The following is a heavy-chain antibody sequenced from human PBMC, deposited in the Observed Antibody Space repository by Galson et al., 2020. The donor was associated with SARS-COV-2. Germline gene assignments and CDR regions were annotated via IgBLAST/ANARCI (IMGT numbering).Heavy chain of an antibody. Sequence: SETLSLTCTVSGGSISSYYWSWIWQPPGQGLEWIGYIYGSVTTNYNPSLKSRVTISVDTSKNQFSLKLSSVTAADTAVYYCARSYYDGSDNLFDPWGQGTLVTVSS. CDR2: IYGSVTT. CDR1: GGSISSYY. V-gene: IGHV4-59*01. CDR3: ARSYYDGSDNLFDP. D-gene: IGHD3-10*01. J-gene: IGHJ5*02.